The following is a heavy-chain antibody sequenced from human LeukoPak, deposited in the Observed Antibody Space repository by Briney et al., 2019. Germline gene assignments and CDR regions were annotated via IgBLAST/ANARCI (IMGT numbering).Heavy chain of an antibody. CDR3: ASLWKTTVTTYRIWGKYYFDY. D-gene: IGHD4-17*01. CDR2: ISGSNGNT. CDR1: GYTFTRYG. J-gene: IGHJ4*02. Sequence: ASVKASCKAFGYTFTRYGVSWVRQAPGQGLEWIGWISGSNGNTNYAQNFQGRVTMTTDSSTSTAYMELRSLRSDDTAVYYCASLWKTTVTTYRIWGKYYFDYWGQGTLVTVSS. V-gene: IGHV1-18*01.